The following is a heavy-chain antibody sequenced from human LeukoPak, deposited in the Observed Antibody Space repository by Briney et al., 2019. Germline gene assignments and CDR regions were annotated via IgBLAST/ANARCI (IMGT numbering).Heavy chain of an antibody. CDR2: IYTGGTT. CDR3: ASRVTTGY. Sequence: GGSLRLSCAASGFTFSSYAMSWVRQAPGKGLEWVSVIYTGGTTNYADSVKGRFTISRDNSKNTLYLQMNSLRAEDTAVYYCASRVTTGYWGQGTLVTVSS. CDR1: GFTFSSYA. D-gene: IGHD1-14*01. V-gene: IGHV3-66*01. J-gene: IGHJ4*02.